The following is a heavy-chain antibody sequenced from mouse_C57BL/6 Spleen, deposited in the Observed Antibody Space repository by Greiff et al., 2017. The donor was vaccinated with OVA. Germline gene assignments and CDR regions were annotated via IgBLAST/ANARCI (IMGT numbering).Heavy chain of an antibody. CDR2: INPGSGGT. D-gene: IGHD1-1*01. V-gene: IGHV1-54*01. Sequence: QVQLQQSGAELVRPGTSVKVSCKASGYAFTNYLIAWVQQRPGQGLEWIGVINPGSGGTNYNEKLKGKATLTADTAYSTAYMQLSSLASEDSAVYFCARMGDYTASSYESYYAMDYWGQGTSVTVSS. CDR3: ARMGDYTASSYESYYAMDY. CDR1: GYAFTNYL. J-gene: IGHJ4*01.